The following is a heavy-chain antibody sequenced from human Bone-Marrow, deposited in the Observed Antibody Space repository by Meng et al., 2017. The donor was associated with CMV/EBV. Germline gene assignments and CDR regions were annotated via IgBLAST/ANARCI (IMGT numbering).Heavy chain of an antibody. J-gene: IGHJ4*02. CDR3: LYGGNSGGFDY. CDR1: GFTFSSYG. D-gene: IGHD4-23*01. CDR2: IWYDGSNK. V-gene: IGHV3-33*01. Sequence: GEPLKISCAASGFTFSSYGMHWVRQAPGKGLEWVAVIWYDGSNKYYADSVKGRFTISRDNSKTTLYLQMNSLRAEDTAVYYCLYGGNSGGFDYWGQGTLVTVSS.